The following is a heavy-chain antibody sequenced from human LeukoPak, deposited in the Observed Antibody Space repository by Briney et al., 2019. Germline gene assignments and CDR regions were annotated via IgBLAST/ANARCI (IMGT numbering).Heavy chain of an antibody. J-gene: IGHJ3*02. CDR3: AKDPSRSARYAFDI. CDR1: GFTFSSYA. CDR2: ISWNSGSI. V-gene: IGHV3-9*01. Sequence: GGSLRLSCAASGFTFSSYAMHWVRQAPGKGLEWVSGISWNSGSIGYADSVKGRFTISRDNAKNSLYLQMNSLRAEDTALYYCAKDPSRSARYAFDIWGQGTMVTVSS.